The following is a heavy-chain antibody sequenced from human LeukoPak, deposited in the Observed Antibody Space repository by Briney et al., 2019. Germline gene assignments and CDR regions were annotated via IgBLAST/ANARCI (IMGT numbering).Heavy chain of an antibody. CDR3: ARVGLYYDFWSGYYKGTYFDY. V-gene: IGHV4-34*01. CDR1: GGSFDGYY. D-gene: IGHD3-3*01. Sequence: SETLSLTCAVFGGSFDGYYWSWIRQPPGKGLEWIGEITYDGSTNYNPSLKSRVTISVDTSKNQFSLKLSSVTAADTAVYYCARVGLYYDFWSGYYKGTYFDYWGQGTLVTVSS. J-gene: IGHJ4*02. CDR2: ITYDGST.